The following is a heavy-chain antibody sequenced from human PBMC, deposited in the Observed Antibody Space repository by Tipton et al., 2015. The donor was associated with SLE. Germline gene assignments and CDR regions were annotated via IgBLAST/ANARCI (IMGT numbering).Heavy chain of an antibody. CDR1: GESFSAYY. D-gene: IGHD3-3*02. CDR3: AREGGDIFGDAFDI. V-gene: IGHV4-34*01. CDR2: INHSGST. J-gene: IGHJ3*02. Sequence: TLSLTCAVYGESFSAYYWNWVRQPPGKGLEWIGEINHSGSTNYNPSLKSRVTISINTSKNRFSLKLSSVTAADTAVYYCAREGGDIFGDAFDIWGRGTMVTVSS.